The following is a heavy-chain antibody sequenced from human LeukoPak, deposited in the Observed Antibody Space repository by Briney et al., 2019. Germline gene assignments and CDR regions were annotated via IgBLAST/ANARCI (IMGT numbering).Heavy chain of an antibody. J-gene: IGHJ4*02. V-gene: IGHV1-2*02. D-gene: IGHD3-9*01. Sequence: ASVKVSCKASGYTFTGYYMHWVRQAPGQGLEWMGWINPNSGGTNYAQKFQGRVTMTRDTSISTAYMELSRLRSDDTAVYYCARGYDILTGYPGADFDYWGQGTLVTVSS. CDR1: GYTFTGYY. CDR2: INPNSGGT. CDR3: ARGYDILTGYPGADFDY.